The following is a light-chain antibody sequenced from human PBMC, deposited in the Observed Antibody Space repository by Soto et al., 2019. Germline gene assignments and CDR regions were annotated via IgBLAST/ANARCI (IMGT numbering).Light chain of an antibody. CDR1: SPNIGSNT. CDR3: AAWDDSLNGYV. J-gene: IGLJ1*01. V-gene: IGLV1-44*01. CDR2: SDN. Sequence: QLVLTQSPSASGAPGQRVPISCSGSSPNIGSNTVSWYQQFPGTAPKLLIYSDNQRASGVPDRFSGSKSGTSASLAISGLQSEDEADYYCAAWDDSLNGYVLGTGTKVTVL.